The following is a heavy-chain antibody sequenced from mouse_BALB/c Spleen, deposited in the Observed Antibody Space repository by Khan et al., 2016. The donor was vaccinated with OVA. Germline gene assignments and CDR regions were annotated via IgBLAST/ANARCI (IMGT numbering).Heavy chain of an antibody. J-gene: IGHJ3*01. Sequence: EVELVESGGGLVKPGGSLKLSFAASEFTFSTYAMSWVRQTPKKRLEWVPTISSDGDYTYYPDNVTVRFTISRDNAKNTLYLQMSSLRSEDAAMYYCARSPYGNFAYWGQGTLVTVSA. CDR3: ARSPYGNFAY. CDR2: ISSDGDYT. D-gene: IGHD2-1*01. V-gene: IGHV5-9-3*01. CDR1: EFTFSTYA.